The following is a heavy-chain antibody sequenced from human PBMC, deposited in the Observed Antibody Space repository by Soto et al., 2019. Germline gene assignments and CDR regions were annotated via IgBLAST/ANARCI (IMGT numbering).Heavy chain of an antibody. Sequence: QVQLQQSGPGLVKRSQTLSLTCAISGDSISSNSAAWNWIRQSPSRGFEWLGRTYYRSRWYHDYAVSVKSRIIINPDTSKNQVSLQLNSVTPDDTAVYYCASYRYDYWGQGTVVTVSS. V-gene: IGHV6-1*01. CDR1: GDSISSNSAA. CDR3: ASYRYDY. J-gene: IGHJ4*02. CDR2: TYYRSRWYH. D-gene: IGHD4-4*01.